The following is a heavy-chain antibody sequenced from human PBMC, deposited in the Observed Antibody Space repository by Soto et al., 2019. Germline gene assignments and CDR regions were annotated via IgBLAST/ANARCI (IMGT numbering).Heavy chain of an antibody. Sequence: EVQLVVSGGGLVQPGGSLRLSCAASGFTVSSNFMSWGRQAPGKGLEWVSIIYSDGSTYYADSVKGRFTISRDNSKNTLYLQMNSLRADDTAVYYCASRRNPFGAYDYWGQGTLVTVSS. CDR3: ASRRNPFGAYDY. CDR1: GFTVSSNF. V-gene: IGHV3-66*01. CDR2: IYSDGST. J-gene: IGHJ4*02. D-gene: IGHD2-21*01.